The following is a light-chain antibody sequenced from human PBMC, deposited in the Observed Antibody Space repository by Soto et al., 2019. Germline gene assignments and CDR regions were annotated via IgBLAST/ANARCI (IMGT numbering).Light chain of an antibody. V-gene: IGKV3-20*01. CDR3: QQYKSYSPAT. Sequence: EIVLTQSPGTLSLSPGERATLSCRASQSVSNNYLAWYQQKPGQAPRLLIYGASNRATGIPDRFSGSGSGTEFTLTISSLQPDDFASYYCQQYKSYSPATFGQGTKVDIK. CDR2: GAS. CDR1: QSVSNNY. J-gene: IGKJ1*01.